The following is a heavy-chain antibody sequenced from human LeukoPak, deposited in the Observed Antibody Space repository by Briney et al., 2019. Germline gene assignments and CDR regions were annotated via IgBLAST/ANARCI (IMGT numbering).Heavy chain of an antibody. Sequence: ETLSLTCAVYGGSFSGYYWSWIRQPPGKGLEWVSSISSSSSYIYYADSVKGRFTISRDNAKNSLYLQMNSLRAEDTAVYYCARKNGGGNLRVPWGQGTLVTVSS. V-gene: IGHV3-21*01. CDR1: GGSFSGYY. D-gene: IGHD1-14*01. CDR2: ISSSSSYI. CDR3: ARKNGGGNLRVP. J-gene: IGHJ5*02.